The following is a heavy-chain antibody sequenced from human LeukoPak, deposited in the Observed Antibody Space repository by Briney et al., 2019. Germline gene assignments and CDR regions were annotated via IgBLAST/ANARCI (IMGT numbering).Heavy chain of an antibody. CDR2: IYYSGST. J-gene: IGHJ2*01. V-gene: IGHV4-59*01. CDR1: GGSISSYY. CDR3: ASGRPYWYFDL. Sequence: SETLSLTCTVSGGSISSYYWSWIRQPPGKGLEWIGYIYYSGSTNYNPSLKSRVTISVVTSKNQFSLKLSSVTAADTAVYYCASGRPYWYFDLWGRGTLVTVSS.